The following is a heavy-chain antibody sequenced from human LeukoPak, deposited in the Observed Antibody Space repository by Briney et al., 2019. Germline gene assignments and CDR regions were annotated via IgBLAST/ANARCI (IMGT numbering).Heavy chain of an antibody. D-gene: IGHD3-22*01. Sequence: SETLSLTCAVYGGSFSGYYWSWIRQSPGKGLEWIGEINHSGSTNYNPSLKSRVTISVDTSKNQFSLKLSSVTAADTAVYYCASAMIGVPDDAFDTWGQGTMVTVSS. CDR2: INHSGST. J-gene: IGHJ3*02. CDR3: ASAMIGVPDDAFDT. CDR1: GGSFSGYY. V-gene: IGHV4-34*01.